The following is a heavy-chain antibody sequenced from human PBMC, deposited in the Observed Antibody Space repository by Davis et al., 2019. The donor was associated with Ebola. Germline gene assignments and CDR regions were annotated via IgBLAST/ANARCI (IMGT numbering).Heavy chain of an antibody. CDR1: GFTFSSYW. V-gene: IGHV3-7*01. CDR2: IKQDGSEK. D-gene: IGHD3-16*01. CDR3: AGDTYYDYIWGTPDY. J-gene: IGHJ4*02. Sequence: GGSLRLSCAASGFTFSSYWMSWVRQAPGKGLEWVANIKQDGSEKYYVDSVKGRFTISRDNAKNSLYLQMNSLRAEDTAVYYCAGDTYYDYIWGTPDYWGQGTLVTVSS.